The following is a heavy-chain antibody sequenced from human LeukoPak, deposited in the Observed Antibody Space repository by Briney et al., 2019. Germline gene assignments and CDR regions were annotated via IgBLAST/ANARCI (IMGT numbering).Heavy chain of an antibody. CDR2: ISYDGSIK. CDR1: GFTFSSYA. Sequence: GGSLRLSCAASGFTFSSYAMHWVRQAPGKGLEWVAAISYDGSIKYSADSVKGRFTISRDNSKNSLYLQMNSLRAEDTALYYCAKDAHPGIAVAGYFDYWGQGTLVTVSS. J-gene: IGHJ4*02. D-gene: IGHD6-19*01. CDR3: AKDAHPGIAVAGYFDY. V-gene: IGHV3-30*04.